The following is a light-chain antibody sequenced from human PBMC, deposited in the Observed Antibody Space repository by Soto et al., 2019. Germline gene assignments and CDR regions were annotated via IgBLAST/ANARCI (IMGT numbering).Light chain of an antibody. CDR1: QSVSSTY. V-gene: IGKV3-20*01. J-gene: IGKJ5*01. Sequence: EIVLTQSPGTLSLYPRERATLSCRASQSVSSTYIAWYQQKPGQAPRLLISGASSRATGIPDRFSGSGSGTDFTLTISRLEPEDFALYYCQHYVERSPITFGQGTRLETK. CDR2: GAS. CDR3: QHYVERSPIT.